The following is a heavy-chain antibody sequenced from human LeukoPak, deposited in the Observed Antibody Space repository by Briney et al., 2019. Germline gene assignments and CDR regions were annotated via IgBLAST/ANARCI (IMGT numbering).Heavy chain of an antibody. CDR2: VFYTGTT. CDR1: GDSISGYY. V-gene: IGHV4-59*01. J-gene: IGHJ4*02. CDR3: ARGITVTTTSDHLDF. D-gene: IGHD4-17*01. Sequence: SETLSLTCTVSGDSISGYYWNWIRQPPGKGLEWIGHVFYTGTTKYHPSLKSRIAISVDTSGNQFPLKLRSVTTADTAVYYCARGITVTTTSDHLDFWGQGILVTVPS.